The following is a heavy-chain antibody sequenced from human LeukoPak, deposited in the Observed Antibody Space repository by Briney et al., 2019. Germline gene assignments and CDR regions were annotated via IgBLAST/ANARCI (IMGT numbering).Heavy chain of an antibody. D-gene: IGHD6-19*01. CDR3: ARAAGGSSGWYLAAEYFQH. CDR1: GGSISSYY. CDR2: IYYGGST. V-gene: IGHV4-59*01. J-gene: IGHJ1*01. Sequence: PSETLSLTCTVSGGSISSYYWSWIRQPPGKGLEWIGYIYYGGSTNYNPSPKSRVTISVDTSKNQFSLKLSSVTAADTAVYYCARAAGGSSGWYLAAEYFQHWGQGTLVTVSS.